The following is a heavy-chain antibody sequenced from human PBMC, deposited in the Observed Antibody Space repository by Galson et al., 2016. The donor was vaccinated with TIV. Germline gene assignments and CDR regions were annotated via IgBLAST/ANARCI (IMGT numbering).Heavy chain of an antibody. CDR2: ISGTGGST. CDR3: TKVPSSGFSYYYGLDV. V-gene: IGHV3-23*01. Sequence: SLRLSCAASGFNFNNYGMNWVRQAPGKGLEWVSSISGTGGSTYYAGSVKGRFTISRDNSKNTLFLQMNSLRAEDTAMYYCTKVPSSGFSYYYGLDVWGQGTTVIVSS. J-gene: IGHJ6*02. CDR1: GFNFNNYG. D-gene: IGHD3-22*01.